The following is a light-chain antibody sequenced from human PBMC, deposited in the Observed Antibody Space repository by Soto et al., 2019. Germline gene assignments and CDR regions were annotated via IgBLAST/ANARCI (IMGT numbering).Light chain of an antibody. CDR1: QSVSSSY. J-gene: IGKJ2*01. Sequence: EIVLTQSPGTLSLSPGERATLSCRARQSVSSSYLALYQHKPRQAPRLLLYGASRRATGIPDRFSGSGSGTDFTLSITRLEPEDFAVYYCQQYGGSPPLYTFGQGTNLEIK. CDR3: QQYGGSPPLYT. CDR2: GAS. V-gene: IGKV3-20*01.